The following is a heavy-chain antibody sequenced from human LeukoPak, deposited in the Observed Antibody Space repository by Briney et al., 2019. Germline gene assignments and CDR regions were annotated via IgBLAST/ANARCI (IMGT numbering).Heavy chain of an antibody. CDR3: ARRRDIVVVVAATHFDY. CDR2: INHSGST. J-gene: IGHJ4*02. V-gene: IGHV4-34*01. Sequence: SETLSLTCAVYGGSFSGYYWSWIRQPPGKGLEWIGEINHSGSTNYNPFLKSRVTISVDTSKNQFSLKLSSVTAADTAVYYCARRRDIVVVVAATHFDYWGQGTLVTVSS. D-gene: IGHD2-15*01. CDR1: GGSFSGYY.